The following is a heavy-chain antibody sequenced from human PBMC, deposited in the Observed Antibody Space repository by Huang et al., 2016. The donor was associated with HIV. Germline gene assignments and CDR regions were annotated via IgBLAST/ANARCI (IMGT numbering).Heavy chain of an antibody. CDR2: TSNSGSDT. D-gene: IGHD3-3*01. CDR3: AKEASYIFWNGYPLAS. V-gene: IGHV3-23*01. CDR1: GFSFVSYA. Sequence: EVQLLESGGGLVQPGGSLRLSCAGSGFSFVSYAMSWVRQPPGKGLEWASATSNSGSDTYYADSVKGRFTISRDNSKNTLYLQMNSLRAEDTAVYYCAKEASYIFWNGYPLASWGQGTLVTVSP. J-gene: IGHJ5*02.